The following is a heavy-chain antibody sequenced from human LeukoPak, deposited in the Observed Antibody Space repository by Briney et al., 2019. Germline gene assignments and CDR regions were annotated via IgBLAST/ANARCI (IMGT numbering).Heavy chain of an antibody. CDR3: ARAGYCSATSCQWVPLV. D-gene: IGHD6-19*01. J-gene: IGHJ6*02. Sequence: SETLSLTCTVSGGSISTYYWVWIRQSPGKELEWIRYVSYSGNTNYNPSLKSRVTISVDTSKNQLSLKLSSTTAAGTAVYYCARAGYCSATSCQWVPLVWGQGTTVTVSS. CDR1: GGSISTYY. CDR2: VSYSGNT. V-gene: IGHV4-59*01.